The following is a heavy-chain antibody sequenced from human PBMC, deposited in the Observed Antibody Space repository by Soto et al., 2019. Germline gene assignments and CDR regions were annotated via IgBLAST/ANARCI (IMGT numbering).Heavy chain of an antibody. Sequence: EVQLLESGGDLVQPGGSLRLSCAASGFTFSSHAMSWVRQAPGKALEWVSGIGGSGGNTFYADSVMGRFTISRDISKNTRYLQMNSLRAADTAVYYCAKSFSGYTYGKFDYWGQGAPVTVSP. J-gene: IGHJ4*02. CDR2: IGGSGGNT. CDR1: GFTFSSHA. D-gene: IGHD5-18*01. V-gene: IGHV3-23*01. CDR3: AKSFSGYTYGKFDY.